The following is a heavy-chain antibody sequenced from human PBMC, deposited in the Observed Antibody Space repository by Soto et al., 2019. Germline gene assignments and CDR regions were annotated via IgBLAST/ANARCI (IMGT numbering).Heavy chain of an antibody. CDR1: GFTFSTYS. CDR3: VRAEGPGEQQPEIIYYYYGMDV. V-gene: IGHV3-21*01. Sequence: GGSLRLSCVASGFTFSTYSMNWVRQAPGKGLEWVSSISSSSSYIYYADSVKGRFTISGDNAKNSLYLQMHSLRAGDTAVYYCVRAEGPGEQQPEIIYYYYGMDVWGQGTTVTVSS. J-gene: IGHJ6*02. D-gene: IGHD6-13*01. CDR2: ISSSSSYI.